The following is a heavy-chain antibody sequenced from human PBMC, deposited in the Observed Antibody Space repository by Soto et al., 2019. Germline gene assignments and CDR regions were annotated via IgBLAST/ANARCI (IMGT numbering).Heavy chain of an antibody. CDR3: ARSSSLVRFHLRVGWFDP. J-gene: IGHJ5*02. CDR1: GFTVSSNY. CDR2: IYSGGST. V-gene: IGHV3-53*01. D-gene: IGHD3-10*01. Sequence: PGGSLRLSCAASGFTVSSNYMSWVRQAPGKGLEWVSVIYSGGSTYYADSVKGRFTISRDNSKNTLYLQMNSLRAEDTAVYYCARSSSLVRFHLRVGWFDPWGQGTLVTVSS.